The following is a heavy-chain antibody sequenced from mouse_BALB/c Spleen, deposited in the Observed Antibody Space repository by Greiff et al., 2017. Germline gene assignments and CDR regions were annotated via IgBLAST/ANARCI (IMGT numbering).Heavy chain of an antibody. V-gene: IGHV1-80*01. D-gene: IGHD3-3*01. CDR2: IYPGDGDT. CDR3: ARVRAGYYAMDY. J-gene: IGHJ4*01. Sequence: VQLQQSGAELVRPGSSVKISCKASGYAFSSYWMNWVKQRPGQGLEWIGQIYPGDGDTNYNGKFKGKATLTADKSSSTAYMQLSSLTSEDSAVYFCARVRAGYYAMDYWGQGTSVTVSS. CDR1: GYAFSSYW.